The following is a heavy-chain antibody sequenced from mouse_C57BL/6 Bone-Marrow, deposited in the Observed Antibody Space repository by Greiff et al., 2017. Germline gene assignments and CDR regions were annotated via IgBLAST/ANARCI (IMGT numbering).Heavy chain of an antibody. Sequence: VQRVESGAELVKPGASVKLSCKASGYTFTSYWMHWVKQRPGQGLEWIGMIHPNSGSTNYNEKFKSKATLTVDKSSSTAYMQLSSLTSEDSAVYYCASLGRFDWYFDVWGTGTTVTVSS. J-gene: IGHJ1*03. CDR2: IHPNSGST. CDR1: GYTFTSYW. CDR3: ASLGRFDWYFDV. D-gene: IGHD4-1*01. V-gene: IGHV1-64*01.